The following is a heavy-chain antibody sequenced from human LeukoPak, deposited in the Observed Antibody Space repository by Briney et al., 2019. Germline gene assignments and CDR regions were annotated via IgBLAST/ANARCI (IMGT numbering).Heavy chain of an antibody. CDR1: VGSFSGYY. Sequence: SSETLSLTCAVHVGSFSGYYWSWIRQPPGKGLEWIGEINHSGSTNYNSSLKSRVTISVDTSKNQFSLKLSSVTAADTAVYYCARGYYGSGSHCCHMDVWGKGTTITVS. CDR2: INHSGST. V-gene: IGHV4-34*01. J-gene: IGHJ6*03. CDR3: ARGYYGSGSHCCHMDV. D-gene: IGHD3-10*01.